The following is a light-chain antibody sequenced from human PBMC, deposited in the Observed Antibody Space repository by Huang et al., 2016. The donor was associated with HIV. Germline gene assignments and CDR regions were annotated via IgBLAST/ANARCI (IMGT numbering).Light chain of an antibody. V-gene: IGKV1-39*01. Sequence: DIQMTQSPSSLSASVGDRVTITCRASQSIRNYLNWYQQKQWKAPKLLIYGASSLQSGVQSRFSGSGSGTDVILTISSLQPEYFASYYCQQSYNTPRTFGQGTKLEIK. CDR1: QSIRNY. J-gene: IGKJ2*01. CDR2: GAS. CDR3: QQSYNTPRT.